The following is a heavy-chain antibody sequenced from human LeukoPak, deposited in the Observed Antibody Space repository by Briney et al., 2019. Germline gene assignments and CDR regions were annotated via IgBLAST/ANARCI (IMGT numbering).Heavy chain of an antibody. Sequence: PGGSLRLSCAASGFTFEDYGMSWVRQAPGKGLEWVSGINWNGDRIRYADSVKGRFTISRDNAKNSVYLQMNSLRAVDTALYYCAKDEGPAAPADYWGQGTLVTVSS. J-gene: IGHJ4*02. D-gene: IGHD2-2*01. CDR3: AKDEGPAAPADY. CDR1: GFTFEDYG. CDR2: INWNGDRI. V-gene: IGHV3-20*04.